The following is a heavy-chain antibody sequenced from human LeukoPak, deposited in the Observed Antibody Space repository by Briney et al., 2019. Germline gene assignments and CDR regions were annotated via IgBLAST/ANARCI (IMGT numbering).Heavy chain of an antibody. CDR1: GGSFSNYY. Sequence: SETLSLTCAVYGGSFSNYYWSWIRQPPGKGLEWIGEINDSGRINCNPSLMSRVTVSVDTSKNQFSLRLTSVTATDTAVYYCARRWNYGRNYYIDVWGNGATVSVSS. D-gene: IGHD1-7*01. J-gene: IGHJ6*03. V-gene: IGHV4-34*01. CDR2: INDSGRI. CDR3: ARRWNYGRNYYIDV.